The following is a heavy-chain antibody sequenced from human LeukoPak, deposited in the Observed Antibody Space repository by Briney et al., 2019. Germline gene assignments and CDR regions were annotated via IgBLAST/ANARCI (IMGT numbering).Heavy chain of an antibody. J-gene: IGHJ6*03. Sequence: ASVKVSCKASEYTFTSYYIHWVRQAPGQGLEWMGLINPSGGSTNYAQKFQGGVTMTRDTSTSTVYMELSSLRSEDTAVYYCARGPRITVVRGGQWYCYMDVWGKGTTVTISS. D-gene: IGHD3-10*01. V-gene: IGHV1-46*01. CDR2: INPSGGST. CDR3: ARGPRITVVRGGQWYCYMDV. CDR1: EYTFTSYY.